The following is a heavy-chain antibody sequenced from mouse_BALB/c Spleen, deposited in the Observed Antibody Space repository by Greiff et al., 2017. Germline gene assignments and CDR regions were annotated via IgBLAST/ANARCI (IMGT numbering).Heavy chain of an antibody. V-gene: IGHV5-15*02. CDR3: ARGDGYDGWFAY. CDR2: ISNLAYSI. J-gene: IGHJ3*01. CDR1: GFTFSDYG. Sequence: EVQRVESGGGLVQPGGSRKLSCAASGFTFSDYGMAWVRQAPGKGPEWVAFISNLAYSIYYADTVTGRFTISRENAKNTLYLEMSSLRSEDTAMYYCARGDGYDGWFAYWGQGTLVTVSA. D-gene: IGHD2-2*01.